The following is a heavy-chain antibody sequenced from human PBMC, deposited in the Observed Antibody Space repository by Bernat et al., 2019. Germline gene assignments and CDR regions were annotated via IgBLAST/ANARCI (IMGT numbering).Heavy chain of an antibody. CDR1: GFTFSEFA. Sequence: QVQLVESGGGVVQPGRSLRLSCAASGFTFSEFAMHWVRQAPGKGLEWLAVISYDGSNTYYTESVKGRLTSSRDNTKNTLYLQMISLRAEDTALLFCARAGRHSTLWGWFDPWGQGTLVTVSS. CDR3: ARAGRHSTLWGWFDP. V-gene: IGHV3-30*04. D-gene: IGHD3-16*01. J-gene: IGHJ5*02. CDR2: ISYDGSNT.